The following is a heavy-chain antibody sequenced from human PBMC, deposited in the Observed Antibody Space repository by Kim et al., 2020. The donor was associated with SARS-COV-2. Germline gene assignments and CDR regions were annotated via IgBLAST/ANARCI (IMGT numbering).Heavy chain of an antibody. CDR2: ISSSGSTI. CDR3: ARDFEAYYYYYGMDV. CDR1: GFTFSSYE. V-gene: IGHV3-48*03. J-gene: IGHJ6*02. Sequence: GVSLRLSCAASGFTFSSYEMNWVHQAPGKGLEWVSYISSSGSTIYYADSVKSRFTISRDNAKNSLYLQMNSLRAEDTAVYYCARDFEAYYYYYGMDVWGQGTTVTVSS. D-gene: IGHD3-9*01.